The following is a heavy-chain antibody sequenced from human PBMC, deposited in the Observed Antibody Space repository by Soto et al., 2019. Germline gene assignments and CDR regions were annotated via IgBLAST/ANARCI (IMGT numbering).Heavy chain of an antibody. V-gene: IGHV1-69*08. J-gene: IGHJ6*02. CDR2: IIPILGIA. CDR1: GGTFSSYT. Sequence: QVQLVQSGAEVKKPGSSVKVSCKASGGTFSSYTISWVRQAPGQGLEWMGRIIPILGIANYAQKFQGRVTITADKSTSTAYMEQSRLRSEDTAVYYCARDTVVVPAADYYGMDVWGQGTTVTVSS. CDR3: ARDTVVVPAADYYGMDV. D-gene: IGHD2-2*01.